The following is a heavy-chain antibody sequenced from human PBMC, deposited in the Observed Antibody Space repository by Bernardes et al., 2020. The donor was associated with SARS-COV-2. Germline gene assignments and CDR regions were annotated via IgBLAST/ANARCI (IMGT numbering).Heavy chain of an antibody. Sequence: SETLSLTCTVSGGSISSSSYYWGWIRQPPGKGLEWIGSIYYSGNTHYNPSLKSRVTISVDTSKNQFSLKLTSVTAADAAVYYCATDLIAAAGTNFGFWGQGTLVTVSS. CDR3: ATDLIAAAGTNFGF. V-gene: IGHV4-39*02. CDR2: IYYSGNT. D-gene: IGHD6-13*01. CDR1: GGSISSSSYY. J-gene: IGHJ4*02.